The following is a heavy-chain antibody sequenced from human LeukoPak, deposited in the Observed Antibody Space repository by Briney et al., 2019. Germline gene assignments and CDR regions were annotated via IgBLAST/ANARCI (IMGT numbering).Heavy chain of an antibody. D-gene: IGHD2-2*01. V-gene: IGHV3-23*01. CDR3: AAYCSSTSCLDY. CDR2: ISGSGGST. J-gene: IGHJ4*02. CDR1: GFTFSSYA. Sequence: GGSLRLSCAASGFTFSSYAMSWVRQAPGKGLEWVSAISGSGGSTYYADSVKGRFTISRDNFKNTLYLQMNSLRAEDTAVYYCAAYCSSTSCLDYWGQGTLVTVSS.